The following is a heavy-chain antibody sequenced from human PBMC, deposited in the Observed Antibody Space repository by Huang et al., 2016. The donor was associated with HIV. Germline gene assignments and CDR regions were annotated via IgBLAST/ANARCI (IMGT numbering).Heavy chain of an antibody. V-gene: IGHV3-74*01. CDR2: IKSDGRST. Sequence: EVQLVESGGGLVQPGGSLRLSCAASGFTFSSYWMHWVRQVPGKGLVWVSHIKSDGRSTSYADAVKGRFTISRDNAKNTLYLQMNSLRAEDTAVYYCARGSRRGKYYYGSGTAYWGQGTLVTVSS. D-gene: IGHD3-10*01. CDR1: GFTFSSYW. J-gene: IGHJ4*02. CDR3: ARGSRRGKYYYGSGTAY.